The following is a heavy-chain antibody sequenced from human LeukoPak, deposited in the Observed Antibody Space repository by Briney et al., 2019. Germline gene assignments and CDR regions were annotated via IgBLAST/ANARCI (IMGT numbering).Heavy chain of an antibody. CDR1: GFTFSSYS. Sequence: PGGSLRLSCAASGFTFSSYSMNWVRQAPGKGLEWVSSISSSSSSYIYYADSVKGRFTISRDNAKNSLYLQMNSLRAEDTTVYYCARDGMTYYDILTGDFDYWGQGTLVTVSS. D-gene: IGHD3-9*01. V-gene: IGHV3-21*01. CDR2: ISSSSSSYI. CDR3: ARDGMTYYDILTGDFDY. J-gene: IGHJ4*02.